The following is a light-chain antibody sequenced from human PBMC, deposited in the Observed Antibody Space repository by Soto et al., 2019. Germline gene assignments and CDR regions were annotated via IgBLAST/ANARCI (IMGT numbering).Light chain of an antibody. V-gene: IGLV2-14*03. CDR3: SSYTFTSTLYV. Sequence: QSALTQPASVSGSPGQSITISCTGSSSDVGGHNYVSWYQQHPGKAPRLMIYEVTKRPSGVSNRFSGSKSGNTASLTISGLQAEDEADYYCSSYTFTSTLYVFGTGTKPPS. CDR2: EVT. CDR1: SSDVGGHNY. J-gene: IGLJ1*01.